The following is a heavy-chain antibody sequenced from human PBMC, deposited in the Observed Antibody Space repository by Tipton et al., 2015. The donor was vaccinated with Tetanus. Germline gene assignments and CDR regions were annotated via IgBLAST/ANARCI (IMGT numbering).Heavy chain of an antibody. CDR2: TFDSGRI. V-gene: IGHV4-59*01. CDR3: AGYRVGCGGRGY. Sequence: TLSLTCTVSGGSMRGDHWSWIRQPPGKGLEWLGHTFDSGRINYNPSLKRRVTISLDASRNQFSLILNSVTAADTAVYFCAGYRVGCGGRGYWGQGTLVTVSS. CDR1: GGSMRGDH. D-gene: IGHD5-24*01. J-gene: IGHJ4*02.